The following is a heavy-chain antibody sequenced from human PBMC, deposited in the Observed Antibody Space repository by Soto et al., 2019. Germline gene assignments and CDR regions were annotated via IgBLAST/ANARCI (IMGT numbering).Heavy chain of an antibody. D-gene: IGHD3-10*01. Sequence: SETLSLTCAVSGYSISSGYYWGWIRQPPGKGLEWIGSIYHSGSTYYNPSLKSRVTISVDTSKNQFSLKLSSVTAADTAVYYCATILSFGELLEGNLNWFDPWGQGTLVTVSS. V-gene: IGHV4-38-2*01. CDR2: IYHSGST. J-gene: IGHJ5*02. CDR1: GYSISSGYY. CDR3: ATILSFGELLEGNLNWFDP.